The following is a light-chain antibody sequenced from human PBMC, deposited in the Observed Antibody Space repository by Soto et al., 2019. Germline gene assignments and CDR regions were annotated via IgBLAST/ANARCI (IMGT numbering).Light chain of an antibody. J-gene: IGKJ2*01. V-gene: IGKV1-12*01. Sequence: DIQMTQSPSSVSAPVGDRVTISCRARQDISKWLALFQQKPGKAPKLLISAASTLQSAVPSRFIGSGSGTEFTLTIQSLQPDGIGTDYCQQASSFPHTVGQGTQVEIK. CDR2: AAS. CDR3: QQASSFPHT. CDR1: QDISKW.